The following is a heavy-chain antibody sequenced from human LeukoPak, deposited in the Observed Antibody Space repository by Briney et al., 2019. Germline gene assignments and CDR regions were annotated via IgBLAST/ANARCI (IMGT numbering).Heavy chain of an antibody. Sequence: PSETLSLSCTVSGGSISSSSYYWGWIRQPPGKGLEWIGSIYYSGSTYYNPSLKSRVTISVDTSKNQFSLKLSSVTAADTAVYYCAIRRPPRGGRYNWFDPWGQGTLVTVSS. CDR1: GGSISSSSYY. CDR2: IYYSGST. D-gene: IGHD6-19*01. CDR3: AIRRPPRGGRYNWFDP. J-gene: IGHJ5*02. V-gene: IGHV4-39*07.